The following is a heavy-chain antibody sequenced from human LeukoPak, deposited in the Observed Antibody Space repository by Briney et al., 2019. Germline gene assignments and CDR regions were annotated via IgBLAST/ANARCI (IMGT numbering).Heavy chain of an antibody. J-gene: IGHJ3*02. CDR3: ARDGLGSTSSKKDAFDI. D-gene: IGHD2-2*01. V-gene: IGHV1-69*05. CDR1: GGTFSSYA. Sequence: SVKVSCKASGGTFSSYAISWVRQAPGQGLEWMGGIIPIFGTANHAQKFQGRVTITTDESTSTAYMELSSLRSEDTTVYYCARDGLGSTSSKKDAFDIWGQGTMVTVSS. CDR2: IIPIFGTA.